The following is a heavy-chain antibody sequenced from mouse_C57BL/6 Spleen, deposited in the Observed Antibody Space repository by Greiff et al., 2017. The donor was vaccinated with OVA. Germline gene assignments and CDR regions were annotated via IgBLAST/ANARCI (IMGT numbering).Heavy chain of an antibody. Sequence: QVQLQQPGTELVKPGASVKLSCKASGYTFTSYWMHWVKQRPGQGLEWIGNINPSNGGTNYNEKFKSKATLTVDKSYSTAYMQLSSLTSEYSAVYYCARGVYYSNYKPWYCDVWGTGTTVTVSS. CDR2: INPSNGGT. V-gene: IGHV1-53*01. J-gene: IGHJ1*03. CDR3: ARGVYYSNYKPWYCDV. D-gene: IGHD2-5*01. CDR1: GYTFTSYW.